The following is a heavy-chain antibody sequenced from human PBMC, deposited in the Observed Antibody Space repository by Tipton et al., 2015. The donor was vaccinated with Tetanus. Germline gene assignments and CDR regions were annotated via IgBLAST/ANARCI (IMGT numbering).Heavy chain of an antibody. CDR1: GFTFSSYA. V-gene: IGHV3-23*01. CDR3: AKVRIAVAGTFDY. CDR2: ISGSGGST. J-gene: IGHJ4*02. Sequence: SLRLSCAASGFTFSSYAMSWVRQAPGKGLEWVSAISGSGGSTYYADSVKGRFTISRDNSKNTLYLQMNSLRAEDPAVYYCAKVRIAVAGTFDYWGQGTLVTVSS. D-gene: IGHD6-19*01.